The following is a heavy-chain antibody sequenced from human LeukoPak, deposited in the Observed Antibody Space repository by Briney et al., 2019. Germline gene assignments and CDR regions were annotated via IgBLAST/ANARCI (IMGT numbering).Heavy chain of an antibody. J-gene: IGHJ4*02. Sequence: PGGSLRLSCAASGFTFSSYSMNWVRQAPGKGLEWVSSISSSSYIYYADSVKGRFTISRENAKNSLYLQMNSLRAEDTAVYYCARGLLQLPDYWGQGTLVTVSS. CDR2: ISSSSYI. CDR3: ARGLLQLPDY. D-gene: IGHD2-2*01. CDR1: GFTFSSYS. V-gene: IGHV3-21*01.